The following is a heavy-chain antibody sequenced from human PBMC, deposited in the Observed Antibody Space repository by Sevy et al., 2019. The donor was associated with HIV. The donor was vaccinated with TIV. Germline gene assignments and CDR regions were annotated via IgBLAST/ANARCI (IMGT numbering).Heavy chain of an antibody. CDR3: ARGVTMVRGVIPLYFDY. D-gene: IGHD3-10*01. V-gene: IGHV1-69*13. CDR2: IIPIFGTA. J-gene: IGHJ4*02. Sequence: ASVKVSCKASGGTFSSYAISWVRQAPGQGLEWMGGIIPIFGTANYAQEFQGRVAITADESTSTAYMELSSLRSEDTAVYYCARGVTMVRGVIPLYFDYWGQGTLVTVSS. CDR1: GGTFSSYA.